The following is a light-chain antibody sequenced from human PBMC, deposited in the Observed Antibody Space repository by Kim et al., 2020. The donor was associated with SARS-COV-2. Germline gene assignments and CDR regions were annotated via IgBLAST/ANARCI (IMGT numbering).Light chain of an antibody. CDR3: QQYYTTPIT. CDR1: QSVLSSSNNRNY. V-gene: IGKV4-1*01. CDR2: GAS. J-gene: IGKJ5*01. Sequence: DIVMTQSPDSLAVSLGKRATITCKSSQSVLSSSNNRNYLSWHQQKPGQPPRLLIYGASSRKSGVPDRFGGSVSGTDFTLTISSLQAEDVAVYYCQQYYTTPITFGQGTRLEIK.